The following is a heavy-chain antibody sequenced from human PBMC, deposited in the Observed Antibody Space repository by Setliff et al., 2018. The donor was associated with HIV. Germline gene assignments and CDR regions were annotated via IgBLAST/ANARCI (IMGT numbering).Heavy chain of an antibody. J-gene: IGHJ6*03. Sequence: ASVKVSCKASGYSFTTSGVSWVRQAPGQGLEWMGWINIRSGNTNYPQKFQGRVTMTTDTSTSTVYMELTSLTADDTAVYYCARWVDDNSEGSYYHYMDVWGNGASVTVS. CDR3: ARWVDDNSEGSYYHYMDV. V-gene: IGHV1-18*01. CDR1: GYSFTTSG. CDR2: INIRSGNT. D-gene: IGHD6-25*01.